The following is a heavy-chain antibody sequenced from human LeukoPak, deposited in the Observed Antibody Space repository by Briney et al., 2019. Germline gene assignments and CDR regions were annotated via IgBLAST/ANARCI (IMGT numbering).Heavy chain of an antibody. CDR1: GFSFSSYA. V-gene: IGHV3-30*04. CDR3: VRERATMIGDAFHV. CDR2: ISFDGVTK. J-gene: IGHJ3*01. Sequence: PGGSLRLSCAASGFSFSSYAIHWVRQAPGKGLEWVAVISFDGVTKYYADFVKGRFTFSRDNSKSTLYVQMNSLRPEDTGVYYCVRERATMIGDAFHVWGQGTMVTVS. D-gene: IGHD5-12*01.